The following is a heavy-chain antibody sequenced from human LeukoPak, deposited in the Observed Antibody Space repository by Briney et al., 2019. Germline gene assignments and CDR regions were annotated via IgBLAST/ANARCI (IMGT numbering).Heavy chain of an antibody. CDR2: IIPIFGTA. Sequence: SVKVSCKASGYTFTDYFMNWVRQAPGQGLEWMGGIIPIFGTANYAQKFQGRVTITADKSTSTAYMELSSLRSEDTAVYYCARVGMATTEGYWGQGTLVTVSS. D-gene: IGHD5-24*01. J-gene: IGHJ4*02. CDR3: ARVGMATTEGY. V-gene: IGHV1-69*06. CDR1: GYTFTDYF.